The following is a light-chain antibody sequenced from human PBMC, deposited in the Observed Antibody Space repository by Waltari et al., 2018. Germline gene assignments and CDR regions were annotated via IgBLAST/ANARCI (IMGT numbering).Light chain of an antibody. CDR1: SSNIGAGYD. J-gene: IGLJ3*02. CDR2: DYS. CDR3: QSFDSSLGGWV. Sequence: QSVLTQPPSVSGAPGPSVTLPCTGSSSNIGAGYDVHWYQQFPGTAPKLLIYDYSRRPAGVPGRFSGSRSGASASLAITGLQTEDEADYYCQSFDSSLGGWVFGGGTTLTVL. V-gene: IGLV1-40*03.